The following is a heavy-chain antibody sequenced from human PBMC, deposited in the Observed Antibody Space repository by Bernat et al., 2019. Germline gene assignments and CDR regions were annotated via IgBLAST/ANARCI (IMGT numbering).Heavy chain of an antibody. CDR1: EFTFSTYG. D-gene: IGHD2-8*01. V-gene: IGHV3-21*05. Sequence: EVQLVESGGGLVKPGESLRLSCAASEFTFSTYGMNWVRQAPGKGLEWISYINDVSSHIYYADSVRGRFTISRDNAKNSLFLEMNSLRDEDTAGDYCARDGLVYARYSHMDLWGKGATVTVSS. CDR3: ARDGLVYARYSHMDL. CDR2: INDVSSHI. J-gene: IGHJ6*03.